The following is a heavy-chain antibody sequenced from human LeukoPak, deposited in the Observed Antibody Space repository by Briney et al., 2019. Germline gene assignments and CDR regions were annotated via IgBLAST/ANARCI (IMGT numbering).Heavy chain of an antibody. J-gene: IGHJ6*03. CDR2: ISGSGDRT. D-gene: IGHD3-10*01. CDR1: GFTFNSYA. CDR3: ARGGTNYYYMDV. V-gene: IGHV3-23*01. Sequence: GGSLRLSCAASGFTFNSYAMSWVRQAPGMGLEWVSAISGSGDRTFYADSVKGRLTISRDNSKNTLYLQLNTVRAEDTALYYCARGGTNYYYMDVWGNGTTVTVSS.